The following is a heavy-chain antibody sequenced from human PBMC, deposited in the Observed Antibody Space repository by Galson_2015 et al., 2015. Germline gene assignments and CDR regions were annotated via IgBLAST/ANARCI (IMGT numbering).Heavy chain of an antibody. J-gene: IGHJ4*02. CDR1: GFTSSIYG. CDR2: ISSDGII. Sequence: SLRLSCAASGFTSSIYGMHWVRQAPGKGLEWVAVISSDGIIYYADSVKGRFTISRDNSKNTLYLQMNSLRPEDTAMCYCAKDQVDCSSTSCYNFDYWGQGTLVTVSS. D-gene: IGHD2-2*02. CDR3: AKDQVDCSSTSCYNFDY. V-gene: IGHV3-30*18.